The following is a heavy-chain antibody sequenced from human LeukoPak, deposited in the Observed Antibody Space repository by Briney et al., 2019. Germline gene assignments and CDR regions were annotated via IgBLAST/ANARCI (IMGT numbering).Heavy chain of an antibody. CDR2: INPNSGGT. V-gene: IGHV1-2*02. J-gene: IGHJ4*02. CDR3: ARSRGVGASGLWDY. Sequence: GASVKVSCKASGYTFTGYYMHWVRQAPGQGLEWMGWINPNSGGTNYAQKFQGRVTMTRDTSISTAYMELSRLRSDDTAVYYCARSRGVGASGLWDYWGQGTLVTVSS. D-gene: IGHD1-26*01. CDR1: GYTFTGYY.